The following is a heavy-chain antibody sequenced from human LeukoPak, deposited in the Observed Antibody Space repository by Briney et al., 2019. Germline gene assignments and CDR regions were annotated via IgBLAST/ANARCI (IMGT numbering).Heavy chain of an antibody. D-gene: IGHD3-22*01. Sequence: ASXXVSXXASGXTFTGYYMHWVRQAPGQGXXXXGWINPNSGGTNYAQKFQGRVTMTRDTSISTAYMELSRLRSDDTAVYYCARGPERYYYDSSGYPGDYWGQGTLVTVSS. CDR3: ARGPERYYYDSSGYPGDY. CDR1: GXTFTGYY. J-gene: IGHJ4*02. V-gene: IGHV1-2*02. CDR2: INPNSGGT.